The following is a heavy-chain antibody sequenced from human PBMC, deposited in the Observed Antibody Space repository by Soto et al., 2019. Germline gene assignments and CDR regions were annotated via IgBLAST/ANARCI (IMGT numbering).Heavy chain of an antibody. CDR1: GFIFSSYA. V-gene: IGHV3-23*01. CDR2: ISASGDNA. Sequence: GSLRLSCTASGFIFSSYAMSWVRRAPGKGLEWVSAISASGDNAYYADSVKGRFTISRDRSKSLYLQMKSLRAEDTAIYYCAKFFVAGTRGYFDSWGQGTLVTVSS. D-gene: IGHD6-19*01. J-gene: IGHJ4*02. CDR3: AKFFVAGTRGYFDS.